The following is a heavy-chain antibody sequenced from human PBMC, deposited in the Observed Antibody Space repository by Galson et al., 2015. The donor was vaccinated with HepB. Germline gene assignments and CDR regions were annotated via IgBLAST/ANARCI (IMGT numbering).Heavy chain of an antibody. J-gene: IGHJ5*02. CDR3: ARGIVVVGAATPGSSWFYP. D-gene: IGHD2-15*01. CDR1: GFTFNYYS. V-gene: IGHV3-48*01. Sequence: SLRLSCAASGFTFNYYSMNWVRQAPGKGLEWVSYISSSSSTIYYADSVTGRFTISRDNAKNSLYLQMNSLRAEDTAVYYCARGIVVVGAATPGSSWFYPWGQGTLVTVSS. CDR2: ISSSSSTI.